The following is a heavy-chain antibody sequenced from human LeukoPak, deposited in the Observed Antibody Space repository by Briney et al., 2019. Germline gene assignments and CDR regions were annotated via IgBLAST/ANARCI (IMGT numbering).Heavy chain of an antibody. Sequence: PSETLSLTCTVSGYSISSGYYWGWTRQPPGKGLEWIGSIYHSGSTYYNPSLKSRVTISVDTSKNQFSLKLSSVTAADTAVYYCARGSYSSGRRSVTAFDYWGQGTLVTVSS. CDR2: IYHSGST. CDR1: GYSISSGYY. J-gene: IGHJ4*02. CDR3: ARGSYSSGRRSVTAFDY. D-gene: IGHD6-19*01. V-gene: IGHV4-38-2*02.